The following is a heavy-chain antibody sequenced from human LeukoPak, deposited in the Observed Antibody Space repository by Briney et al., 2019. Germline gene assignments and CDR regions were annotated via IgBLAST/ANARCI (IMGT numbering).Heavy chain of an antibody. Sequence: GGSLRLSCAASGFTFSSYAMHWVRQAPGKGLEYFSAMSSNGGSTYYANSVKGRFTISRDNSKNTLYLQMGSLRAEDMAVYYCARDPDSRSWYFDYWGQGTLVTVSS. J-gene: IGHJ4*02. V-gene: IGHV3-64*01. CDR3: ARDPDSRSWYFDY. CDR1: GFTFSSYA. CDR2: MSSNGGST. D-gene: IGHD6-13*01.